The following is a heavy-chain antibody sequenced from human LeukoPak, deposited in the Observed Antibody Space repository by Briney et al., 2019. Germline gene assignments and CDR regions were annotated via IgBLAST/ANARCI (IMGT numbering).Heavy chain of an antibody. Sequence: GGSLRLSCAASGFTFSSYGMHWVRQAPGKGLEWVAVISYDGSNKYYADSVKGRFTISRDNSKNPLYLQMNSLRADDTAVYYCAKGTVVPAAIDYWGQGTLVTVSS. D-gene: IGHD2-2*01. CDR1: GFTFSSYG. CDR3: AKGTVVPAAIDY. J-gene: IGHJ4*02. CDR2: ISYDGSNK. V-gene: IGHV3-30*18.